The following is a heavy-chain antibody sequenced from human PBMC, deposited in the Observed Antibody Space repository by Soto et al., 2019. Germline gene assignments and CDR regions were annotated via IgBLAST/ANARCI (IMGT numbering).Heavy chain of an antibody. CDR2: ISAYNGDT. CDR1: GYTFTNYG. J-gene: IGHJ6*03. Sequence: QVQLLQSGAEVKKPGASVKVSCKASGYTFTNYGITWVRQAPGQGLEWMGWISAYNGDTHYTQRLQGRVTMTKDTSTSTAYMELRGLRSDDTAVYYWARVRQLVGYFYYYMDVWGKGTTVTVSS. V-gene: IGHV1-18*01. CDR3: ARVRQLVGYFYYYMDV. D-gene: IGHD6-6*01.